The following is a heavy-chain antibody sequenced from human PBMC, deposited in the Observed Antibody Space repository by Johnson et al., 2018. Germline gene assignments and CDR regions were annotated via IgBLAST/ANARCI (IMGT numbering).Heavy chain of an antibody. J-gene: IGHJ6*02. CDR3: AKDGGTTSFYYYGMDV. Sequence: QLVESGGGVVQPGXSLRLSCAASGFTFSSYGMHWVRQAPGKGLEWVAVISYDGSNKYYTDSVKGRFTVSRDDSKYTLYLQMNSLRPEDTAVYYCAKDGGTTSFYYYGMDVWGQGTTVTVSS. CDR1: GFTFSSYG. CDR2: ISYDGSNK. D-gene: IGHD2-2*01. V-gene: IGHV3-30*18.